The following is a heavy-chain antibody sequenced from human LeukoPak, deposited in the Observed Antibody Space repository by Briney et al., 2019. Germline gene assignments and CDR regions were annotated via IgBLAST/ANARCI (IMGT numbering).Heavy chain of an antibody. Sequence: PGGSLRLSCAASGFTFSSYAMHWVRQAPGKGLEWVAVISYDGSNKYYADSVQGRFTISRDSSKNTLYLQMNSLRAEDTAVYYCASHRCGSGSYWCIRGWFDPWGQGTLVTVSS. D-gene: IGHD3-10*01. J-gene: IGHJ5*02. CDR1: GFTFSSYA. V-gene: IGHV3-30*04. CDR3: ASHRCGSGSYWCIRGWFDP. CDR2: ISYDGSNK.